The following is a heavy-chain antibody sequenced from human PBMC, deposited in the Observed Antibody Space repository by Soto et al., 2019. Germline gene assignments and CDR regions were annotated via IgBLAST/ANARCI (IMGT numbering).Heavy chain of an antibody. CDR3: ARTQTLAYDSSGYYSNLLAFDI. J-gene: IGHJ3*02. D-gene: IGHD3-22*01. V-gene: IGHV1-46*01. Sequence: ASVKVSCKASGYTFTSYYMHWVRQAPGQGLEWMGIINPSGGSTSYAQKFQGRVTMTRDTSTSTVYMELSSLRSEDTAVYYCARTQTLAYDSSGYYSNLLAFDIWGQGTMVTV. CDR1: GYTFTSYY. CDR2: INPSGGST.